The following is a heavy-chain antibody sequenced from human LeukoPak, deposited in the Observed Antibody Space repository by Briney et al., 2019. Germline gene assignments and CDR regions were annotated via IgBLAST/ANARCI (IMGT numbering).Heavy chain of an antibody. CDR2: ISGNGVSP. CDR3: AKDGPYYYDSSGYLN. D-gene: IGHD3-22*01. V-gene: IGHV3-23*01. Sequence: GGSLRLSCAASGFTFSNYAMSWVRQAPGKGLEWVSAISGNGVSPYYADSVKGRFTISRDNSKNTLYLQMNSLRAEDTAVYYCAKDGPYYYDSSGYLNWGQGTLVTVSS. CDR1: GFTFSNYA. J-gene: IGHJ4*02.